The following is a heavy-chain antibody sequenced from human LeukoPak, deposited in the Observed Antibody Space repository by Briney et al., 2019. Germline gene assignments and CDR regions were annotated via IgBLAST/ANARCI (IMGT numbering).Heavy chain of an antibody. CDR3: AKVVGPGYWGHFDY. J-gene: IGHJ4*02. Sequence: PGGSLRLSCAASGFTFSSYSMNWVRQAPGKGLEWASYISSSSSTIYYADSVKGRFTISRDNAKNSLYLQMNSLRAEDTAVYYCAKVVGPGYWGHFDYLGQGTLVTVSS. CDR1: GFTFSSYS. V-gene: IGHV3-48*01. CDR2: ISSSSSTI. D-gene: IGHD3-9*01.